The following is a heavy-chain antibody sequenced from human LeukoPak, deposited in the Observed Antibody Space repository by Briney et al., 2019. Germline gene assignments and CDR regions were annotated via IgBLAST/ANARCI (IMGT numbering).Heavy chain of an antibody. D-gene: IGHD3-22*01. CDR2: IYHSGST. Sequence: SETLSLTCTVSGGSISSSSYYWGWIRQPPGKGLEWIGSIYHSGSTYYNPSLKSRVTISVDTSKNQFSLKLSSVTAADTAVYYCARVDYYDSSGYLIDYWGQGTLVTVSS. CDR1: GGSISSSSYY. J-gene: IGHJ4*02. V-gene: IGHV4-39*07. CDR3: ARVDYYDSSGYLIDY.